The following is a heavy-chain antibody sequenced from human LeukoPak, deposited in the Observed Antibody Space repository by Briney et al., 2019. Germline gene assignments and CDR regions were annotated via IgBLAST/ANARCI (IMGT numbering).Heavy chain of an antibody. CDR2: IYYNGIT. V-gene: IGHV4-30-4*01. Sequence: SETLSLTCSVSGGSISRSDHYWSWVRQPPGKGLEWIGNIYYNGITYYNPSLKSRVTMSVDTSQNQFSLKLSSVTATDTAVYARGDGGSSTVPIYWFDSWGQGTLVTVSS. CDR1: GGSISRSDHY. D-gene: IGHD4-17*01. CDR3: GDGGSSTVPIYWFDS. J-gene: IGHJ5*01.